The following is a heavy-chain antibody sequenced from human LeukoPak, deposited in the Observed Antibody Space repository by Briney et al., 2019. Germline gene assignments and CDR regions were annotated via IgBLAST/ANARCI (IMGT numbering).Heavy chain of an antibody. D-gene: IGHD4-23*01. J-gene: IGHJ4*02. Sequence: SGLALVKPTQTLTVTCTFSGFSLSTSGMCVSWIRQPPGKALEWLGLIDWDDDKFYSTSLKTRLTISKDTSRNQVVLTMTNMDPVDTATYYCARIQAYGGNSEGYYFDYWGQGTLVTVSS. CDR3: ARIQAYGGNSEGYYFDY. CDR1: GFSLSTSGMC. CDR2: IDWDDDK. V-gene: IGHV2-70*01.